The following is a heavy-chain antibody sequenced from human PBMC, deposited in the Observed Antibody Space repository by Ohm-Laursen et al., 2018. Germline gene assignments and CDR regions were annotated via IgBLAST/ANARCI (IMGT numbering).Heavy chain of an antibody. CDR1: GFTFSSYS. CDR3: ARDNSGWYYFDY. V-gene: IGHV3-21*01. J-gene: IGHJ4*02. CDR2: ITSSSSYI. D-gene: IGHD6-19*01. Sequence: GSLRLSCAASGFTFSSYSMNWVRQAPRKGLEWVSSITSSSSYIYYADSVKGRFTVSRDNAKNSLYLEMNSLRVEDTAVYYCARDNSGWYYFDYWGQGTLVTVSS.